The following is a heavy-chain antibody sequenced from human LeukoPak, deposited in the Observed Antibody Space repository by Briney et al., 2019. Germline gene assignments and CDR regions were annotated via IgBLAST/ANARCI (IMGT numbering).Heavy chain of an antibody. J-gene: IGHJ3*02. CDR2: VYYSGST. Sequence: SETLSLTCSVSGGSFRSSIYSWGWIPQPPGEGLEWIGSVYYSGSTYYNPSLKSRLTISIDMSKNQSSLKLRSVTAADTALFYCAQLDVAPGNVFDIWGQGTMVTVSS. CDR1: GGSFRSSIYS. CDR3: AQLDVAPGNVFDI. D-gene: IGHD1-1*01. V-gene: IGHV4-39*01.